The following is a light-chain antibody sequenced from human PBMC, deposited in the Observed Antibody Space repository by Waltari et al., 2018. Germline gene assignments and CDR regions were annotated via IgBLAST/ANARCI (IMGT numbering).Light chain of an antibody. CDR3: ETGGHGTWV. V-gene: IGLV4-69*01. J-gene: IGLJ3*02. CDR2: VNSDGSH. Sequence: QLVLTQSPSASASLGASVKPTCTLSSGHSSNIIAWLQQRPERGPRYVMKVNSDGSHSKGDDIPDRFSGSSSGAERYLTISSLQSEDEADYYCETGGHGTWVFGGGTKLTVL. CDR1: SGHSSNI.